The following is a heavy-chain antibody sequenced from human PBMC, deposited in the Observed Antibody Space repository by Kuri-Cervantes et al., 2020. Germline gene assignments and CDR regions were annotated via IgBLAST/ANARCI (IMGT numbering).Heavy chain of an antibody. CDR1: GGSFSGYY. V-gene: IGHV4-34*01. Sequence: SQTLSLTCAVYGGSFSGYYWSWIRQPPEKGLEWIGEINHSGSTNYNPSLKSRVTISVDTSKNQFSLKLSSVTAADTAVCYCARGNVRYYGSGSYYNLHNWFDPWGQGTLVTVSS. CDR3: ARGNVRYYGSGSYYNLHNWFDP. D-gene: IGHD3-10*01. J-gene: IGHJ5*02. CDR2: INHSGST.